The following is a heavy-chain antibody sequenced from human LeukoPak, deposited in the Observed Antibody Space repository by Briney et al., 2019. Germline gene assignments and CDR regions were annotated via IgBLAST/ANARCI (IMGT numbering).Heavy chain of an antibody. Sequence: PGRSLRLSCAASGFTFSSNAMSWVRQAPGMGLEWVSAISGSGGSTYYADSVKGRFTISRDNSEKTLYLQMNSLRAEDTAVYYCAKDNDYGGVFDYWGQGTLVTVSS. CDR2: ISGSGGST. CDR3: AKDNDYGGVFDY. V-gene: IGHV3-23*01. J-gene: IGHJ4*02. CDR1: GFTFSSNA. D-gene: IGHD4-23*01.